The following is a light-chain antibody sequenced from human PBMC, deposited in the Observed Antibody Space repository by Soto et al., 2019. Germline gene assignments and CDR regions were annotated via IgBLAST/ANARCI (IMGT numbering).Light chain of an antibody. Sequence: EIVLTQSPATLSLSPGERATLSCRASQSVRNYLAWYQQKPGQAPRLLIYDASNRATGIPARFSGSGSATEFTLTISSLEPEDFAVYYCQQRSTWPLTFGGGTKVEIK. J-gene: IGKJ4*01. CDR3: QQRSTWPLT. V-gene: IGKV3-11*01. CDR1: QSVRNY. CDR2: DAS.